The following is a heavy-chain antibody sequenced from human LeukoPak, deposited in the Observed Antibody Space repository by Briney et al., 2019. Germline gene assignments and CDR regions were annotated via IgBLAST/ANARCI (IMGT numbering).Heavy chain of an antibody. D-gene: IGHD2-21*02. Sequence: SETLSLTCAVSGDSITSNKYYWGWIRQPPGKGLEWIGSVYYSGNTYYNPSLKSPVTISVDTSKNQFSLKLTSVTAADTAVYYCASLSCGADCYIPSDGFDIWG. CDR3: ASLSCGADCYIPSDGFDI. CDR1: GDSITSNKYY. J-gene: IGHJ3*02. CDR2: VYYSGNT. V-gene: IGHV4-39*01.